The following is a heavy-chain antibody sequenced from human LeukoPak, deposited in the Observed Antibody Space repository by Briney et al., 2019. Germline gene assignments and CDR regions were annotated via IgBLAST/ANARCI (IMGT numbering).Heavy chain of an antibody. D-gene: IGHD3-22*01. V-gene: IGHV1-2*02. CDR2: INPNSGGT. CDR3: ASNYYDSSGYYYEF. J-gene: IGHJ4*02. CDR1: GYTFTGYY. Sequence: GASVKVSCKASGYTFTGYYTHWVRQAPGQGLEWMGWINPNSGGTNYAQKFQGRVTMTRDTSISTAYMELSRLRSDDTAVYYCASNYYDSSGYYYEFWGQGTLVTVSS.